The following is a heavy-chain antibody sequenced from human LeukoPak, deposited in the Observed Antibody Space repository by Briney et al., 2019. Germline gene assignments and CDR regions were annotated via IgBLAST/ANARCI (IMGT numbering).Heavy chain of an antibody. D-gene: IGHD6-19*01. V-gene: IGHV3-30*02. Sequence: GGSLRLSCAASAFTFSSYGMHWVRQAPGKGLEWVAFIRYDGSNKYYADSVKGRFTISRDNSKNTLYLQMNSLRAEDTAVYYCARGKEPVAGSLSHFDYWGQGTLVTVSS. J-gene: IGHJ4*02. CDR3: ARGKEPVAGSLSHFDY. CDR2: IRYDGSNK. CDR1: AFTFSSYG.